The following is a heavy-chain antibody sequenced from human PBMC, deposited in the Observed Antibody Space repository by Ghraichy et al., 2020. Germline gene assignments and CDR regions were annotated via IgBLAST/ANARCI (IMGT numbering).Heavy chain of an antibody. J-gene: IGHJ5*02. CDR3: ARPYYSSSSFLTGTAFDP. Sequence: SETLSLTCAVSGGSISSSNWWSWVRQPPGKGLEWIGEIYHSGSTNYNPSLKSRVTISVDKSKNQFSLKLSSVTAADTAVYYCARPYYSSSSFLTGTAFDPWGQGTLVTVSS. CDR1: GGSISSSNW. CDR2: IYHSGST. D-gene: IGHD6-6*01. V-gene: IGHV4-4*02.